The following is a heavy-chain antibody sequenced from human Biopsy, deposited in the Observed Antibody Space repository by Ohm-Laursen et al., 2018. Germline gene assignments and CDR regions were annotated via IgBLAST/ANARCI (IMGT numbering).Heavy chain of an antibody. CDR2: ISSSSDNI. V-gene: IGHV3-21*01. D-gene: IGHD3-10*01. CDR3: ARSRGSSGIATIYYYGMDV. CDR1: GFDVSSNY. J-gene: IGHJ6*02. Sequence: GSLRLSCAASGFDVSSNYMSWLRQTPGKGLEWVSTISSSSDNIYYVDSVKGRFTISRDNAKNSLYLQMNSLRAEDTAVYYCARSRGSSGIATIYYYGMDVWGQGTTVIVSS.